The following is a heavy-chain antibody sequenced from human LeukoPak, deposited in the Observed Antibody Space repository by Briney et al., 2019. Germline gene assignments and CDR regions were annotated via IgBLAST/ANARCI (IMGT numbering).Heavy chain of an antibody. CDR1: GGSISSYY. J-gene: IGHJ4*02. CDR3: ARRSGSYYGYDY. D-gene: IGHD1-26*01. CDR2: IYTSGST. Sequence: SETLSLTWTVSGGSISSYYWGWVRHPPGEGLGWNGYIYTSGSTNYNPSLKSRVTISVDTSKNQFSLKLSSVTAADTAAYYCARRSGSYYGYDYWGQGTLVTVSS. V-gene: IGHV4-4*09.